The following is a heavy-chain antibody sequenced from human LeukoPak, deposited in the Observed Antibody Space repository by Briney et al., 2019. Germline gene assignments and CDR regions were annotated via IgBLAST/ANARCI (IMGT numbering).Heavy chain of an antibody. CDR2: INPNSGGT. CDR1: GYTFTGYY. J-gene: IGHJ4*02. Sequence: ASVKVSCKASGYTFTGYYMRWVRQAPGQGLEWMGWINPNSGGTNYAQKFQGRVTMTRDTSISTAYTELSRLRSDDTAVYYCAREAMHYYGSGSRENDYWGQGTLVTVSS. CDR3: AREAMHYYGSGSRENDY. D-gene: IGHD3-10*01. V-gene: IGHV1-2*02.